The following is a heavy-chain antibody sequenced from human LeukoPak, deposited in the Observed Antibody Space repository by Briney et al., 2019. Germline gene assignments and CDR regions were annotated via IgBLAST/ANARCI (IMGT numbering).Heavy chain of an antibody. V-gene: IGHV1-46*01. D-gene: IGHD5-24*01. CDR1: GYTFTNYY. CDR2: IVPSSGGT. J-gene: IGHJ4*02. Sequence: ASVKVSCKASGYTFTNYYMHWVRQAPGQGLEWMGMIVPSSGGTAYAQKFQGKFTMTRDTSTSTVYMELNRLTSDDTAVYSCARDYRRDGYNRGVDHWGQGTLVTVSS. CDR3: ARDYRRDGYNRGVDH.